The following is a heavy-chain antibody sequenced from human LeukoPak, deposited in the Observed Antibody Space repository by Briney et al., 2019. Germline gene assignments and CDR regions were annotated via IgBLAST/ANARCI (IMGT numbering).Heavy chain of an antibody. CDR2: ISWHSGSI. D-gene: IGHD6-19*01. CDR1: GFTFNDYA. V-gene: IGHV3-9*01. J-gene: IGHJ4*02. CDR3: ARDFRSGWGFDY. Sequence: GGSLRLSCAASGFTFNDYAMHWVRQAPGKGLEWVSGISWHSGSIAYADSVKGRFTISRDNAKNSLYLQMNSLRAEDTAVYYCARDFRSGWGFDYWGQGTLVTVSS.